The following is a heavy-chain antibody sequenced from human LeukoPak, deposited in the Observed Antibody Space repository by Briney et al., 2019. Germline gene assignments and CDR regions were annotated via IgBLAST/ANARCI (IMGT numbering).Heavy chain of an antibody. V-gene: IGHV3-23*01. CDR1: GFTFNNYA. D-gene: IGHD4-17*01. Sequence: GGSLRLSCAGSGFTFNNYAMTWVRQAPERGLEWVSSITSGGGTNYADSVKGRFTISRDNSRKTLYLQMNGLRAEDTAVYFCGRDPNGDYVGAFEMWGQGTKVTVSS. J-gene: IGHJ3*02. CDR2: ITSGGGT. CDR3: GRDPNGDYVGAFEM.